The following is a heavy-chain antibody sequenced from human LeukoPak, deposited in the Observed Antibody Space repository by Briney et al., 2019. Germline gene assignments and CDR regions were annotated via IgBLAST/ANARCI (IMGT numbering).Heavy chain of an antibody. CDR1: GFPLSSYA. CDR3: AKGVSAGIAADGFDP. V-gene: IGHV3-23*01. D-gene: IGHD6-13*01. Sequence: GGSLRLSCAASGFPLSSYAVSWVRHAPGEGVEWVSPISGSGGSTYYAVSVKGPFTISRDNSKNTLYLEMNSLRAEDTAVYYCAKGVSAGIAADGFDPWGQGTLVTVSS. CDR2: ISGSGGST. J-gene: IGHJ5*02.